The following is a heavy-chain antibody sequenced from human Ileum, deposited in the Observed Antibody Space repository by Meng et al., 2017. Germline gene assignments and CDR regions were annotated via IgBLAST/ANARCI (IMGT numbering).Heavy chain of an antibody. CDR1: GFTFSTYA. V-gene: IGHV3-30*04. CDR3: ARANGFHYYGSRNRNSWFTNWFDP. Sequence: SLKLSRAASGFTFSTYAMRWVRQAPRKELEWVAGISNDGSSTHYTDSVKGRFTISRDNSRNMLYLQLSSLSANDTALYYCARANGFHYYGSRNRNSWFTNWFDPWGQGTLVTVSS. CDR2: ISNDGSST. J-gene: IGHJ5*02. D-gene: IGHD3-10*01.